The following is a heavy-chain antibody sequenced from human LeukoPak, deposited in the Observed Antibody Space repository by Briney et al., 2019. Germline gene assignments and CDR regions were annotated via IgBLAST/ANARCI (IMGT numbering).Heavy chain of an antibody. D-gene: IGHD6-19*01. J-gene: IGHJ3*02. CDR2: INPSGGST. CDR1: GYTFTGYY. CDR3: ARDLRTVTVAGLGVFDI. V-gene: IGHV1-46*01. Sequence: GASVKVSCKASGYTFTGYYMHWVRQAPGQGLEWMGIINPSGGSTSYAQKFQGRVTMTRDMSTSTVYTELSSLRSDDTAFYYCARDLRTVTVAGLGVFDIWGQGTIVSVSS.